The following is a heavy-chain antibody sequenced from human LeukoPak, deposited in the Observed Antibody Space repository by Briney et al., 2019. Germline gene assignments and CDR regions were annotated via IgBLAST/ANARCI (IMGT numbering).Heavy chain of an antibody. CDR1: GGSLSGYY. V-gene: IGHV4-34*01. CDR2: INHSGST. D-gene: IGHD6-13*01. CDR3: ARGGGSSTIYYYYGMDV. Sequence: SETLSLTCAVYGGSLSGYYWSWIRQPPGKGLEWIGEINHSGSTNYNPSLKSRVTISVDTSKNQFSLKLSSVTAADTAVYYCARGGGSSTIYYYYGMDVWGQGTTVTVSS. J-gene: IGHJ6*02.